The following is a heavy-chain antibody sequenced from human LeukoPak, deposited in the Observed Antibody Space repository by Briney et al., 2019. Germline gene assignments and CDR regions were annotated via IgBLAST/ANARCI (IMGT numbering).Heavy chain of an antibody. D-gene: IGHD2-15*01. V-gene: IGHV3-7*03. Sequence: PGGSLRLSCAASGFTFSSYWMSWVRQAPGKGLERVANIKQDGSEKYYVDSVKGRFTISRDNAKNSLYLQMNSLRAEDTAVYYCAREGRVVASTRAFDIWGQGTMVTVSS. CDR1: GFTFSSYW. CDR3: AREGRVVASTRAFDI. J-gene: IGHJ3*02. CDR2: IKQDGSEK.